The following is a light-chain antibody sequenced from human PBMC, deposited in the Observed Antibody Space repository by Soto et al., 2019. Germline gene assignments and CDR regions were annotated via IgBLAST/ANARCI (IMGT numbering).Light chain of an antibody. J-gene: IGLJ1*01. CDR1: SSDVGAYIY. V-gene: IGLV2-14*03. CDR2: EVN. CDR3: SAYSDIDTKV. Sequence: LTQPASVSGSPGQSITISCGGTSSDVGAYIYVSWYQQFPGKAPKLILYEVNNRPSGVSNRFSGSKSGTTASLTISGLQTEDEADYYCSAYSDIDTKVFGTGTKVTVL.